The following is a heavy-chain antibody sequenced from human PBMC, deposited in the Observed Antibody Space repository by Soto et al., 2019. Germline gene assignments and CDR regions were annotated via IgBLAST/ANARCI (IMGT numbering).Heavy chain of an antibody. CDR2: IKQDGSEK. J-gene: IGHJ4*02. CDR3: ARESAASIVANRNLDY. D-gene: IGHD3-22*01. CDR1: GFTFSSYW. V-gene: IGHV3-7*01. Sequence: GGSLRLSCAASGFTFSSYWMSWVRQAPGKGLEWVANIKQDGSEKYYVDSVKGRFTISRDNAKNSLYLQMNSLRAEDTAVYYCARESAASIVANRNLDYWGQGTLVTVSS.